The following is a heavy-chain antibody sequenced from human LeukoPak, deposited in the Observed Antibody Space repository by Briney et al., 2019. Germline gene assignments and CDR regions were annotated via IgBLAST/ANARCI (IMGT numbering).Heavy chain of an antibody. D-gene: IGHD4-11*01. CDR1: GVTFSRYP. CDR2: IIPIFVAP. CDR3: ATPRRPTDYYYYYMNV. J-gene: IGHJ6*03. Sequence: SVKVSCNLSGVTFSRYPINWARHAPAQGLEWIGKIIPIFVAPDYAQKFQGRVTITADKSKPTAFMELISVRSDRTGEYYCATPRRPTDYYYYYMNVWGNGTTVTVSS. V-gene: IGHV1-69*06.